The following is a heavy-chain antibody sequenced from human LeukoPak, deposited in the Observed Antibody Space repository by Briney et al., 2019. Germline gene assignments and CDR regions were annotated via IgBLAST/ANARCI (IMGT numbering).Heavy chain of an antibody. J-gene: IGHJ4*02. CDR2: IYYSGNT. D-gene: IGHD4-11*01. CDR1: GGSISSGDYY. V-gene: IGHV4-30-4*01. CDR3: ARDDYLEYYFDS. Sequence: SQTLSLTCTVSGGSISSGDYYWSWIRQPPGKGLEWIGYIYYSGNTYYNPSLKSRVTISLDTSKNQFSLKLSSVTAADTAVYYCARDDYLEYYFDSWGQGTLVTVSP.